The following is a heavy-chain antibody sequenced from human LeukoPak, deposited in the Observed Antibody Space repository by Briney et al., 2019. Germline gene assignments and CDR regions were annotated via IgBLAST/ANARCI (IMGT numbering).Heavy chain of an antibody. Sequence: PSETLSLTCTVSGGSISSYYWSWIRQPPGKGLEWIGYIYYTGSTNYNPSLKSRVTISVDTSKNQFSLKLSSVTAADTAVYYCARDHGLTGDFLIWGQGTLVTVSS. J-gene: IGHJ4*02. CDR2: IYYTGST. V-gene: IGHV4-59*01. CDR3: ARDHGLTGDFLI. CDR1: GGSISSYY. D-gene: IGHD1-20*01.